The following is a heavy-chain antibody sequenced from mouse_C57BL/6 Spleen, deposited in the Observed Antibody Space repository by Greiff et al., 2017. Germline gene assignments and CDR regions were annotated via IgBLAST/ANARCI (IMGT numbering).Heavy chain of an antibody. V-gene: IGHV1-59*01. D-gene: IGHD1-1*01. CDR2: IDPSDSYT. CDR3: AAYYGSSYVGFAY. Sequence: QVQLKQPGAELVRPGTSVKLSCKASGYTFTSYWMHWVKQRPGQGLEWIGVIDPSDSYTNYNQTFKGKATLTVDTSSSTAYMQLSSLTSEDSAVYYCAAYYGSSYVGFAYWGQGTLVTVSA. J-gene: IGHJ3*01. CDR1: GYTFTSYW.